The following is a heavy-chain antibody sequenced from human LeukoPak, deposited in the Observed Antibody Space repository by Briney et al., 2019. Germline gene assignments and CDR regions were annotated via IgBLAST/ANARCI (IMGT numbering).Heavy chain of an antibody. D-gene: IGHD6-13*01. CDR3: AKATDWSSSWYFPLGYYYYGMDV. J-gene: IGHJ6*02. CDR2: ISGSGGST. CDR1: GFTFSNYW. Sequence: GGSLRLSCAASGFTFSNYWMNWVRQAPGKGLEWVSAISGSGGSTYYADSVKGRFTISRDNSKNTLYLQMNSLRAEDTAVYYCAKATDWSSSWYFPLGYYYYGMDVWGQGTTVTVSS. V-gene: IGHV3-23*01.